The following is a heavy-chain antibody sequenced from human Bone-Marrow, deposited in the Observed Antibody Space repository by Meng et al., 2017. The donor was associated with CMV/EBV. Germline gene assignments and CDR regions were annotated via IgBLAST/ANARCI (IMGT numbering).Heavy chain of an antibody. CDR2: ISYDGSNK. CDR3: ARDTVNYYYYYYGMDV. J-gene: IGHJ6*02. D-gene: IGHD4-11*01. V-gene: IGHV3-30*04. CDR1: GFTFSSYA. Sequence: GGSLRLSCAASGFTFSSYAMHWVRQAPGKGLEWVAVISYDGSNKYYADSLKGRFTISRDNSKNTLYLQMNSLRAEDTAVYYCARDTVNYYYYYYGMDVWGQGTTVTVSS.